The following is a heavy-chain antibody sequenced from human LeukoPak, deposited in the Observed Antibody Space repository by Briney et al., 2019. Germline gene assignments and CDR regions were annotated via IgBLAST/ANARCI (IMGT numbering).Heavy chain of an antibody. CDR2: ISSSGSTI. CDR3: AELGITMIGGV. CDR1: GFTFSSYE. J-gene: IGHJ6*04. V-gene: IGHV3-48*03. Sequence: QPGGSLRLSCAASGFTFSSYEMNWVRQAPGKGLEWVSYISSSGSTIYYTDSVKGRFTISRDNAKNSLYLQMNSLRAEDTAVYYCAELGITMIGGVWGKGTTVTISS. D-gene: IGHD3-10*02.